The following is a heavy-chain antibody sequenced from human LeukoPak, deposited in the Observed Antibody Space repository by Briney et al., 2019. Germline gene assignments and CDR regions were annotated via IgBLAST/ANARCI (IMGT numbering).Heavy chain of an antibody. V-gene: IGHV4-59*08. CDR2: IYYSGST. J-gene: IGHJ4*02. Sequence: SQTLSLTCTVSGVSISSYYWSWIRQPPGKGLEWIGYIYYSGSTNYNPSLKSRVTISVDTSKNQFSLKLSSVTAADTAVYYCARLSAGYGGFGELDYWGQGTLVTVSS. D-gene: IGHD3-10*01. CDR3: ARLSAGYGGFGELDY. CDR1: GVSISSYY.